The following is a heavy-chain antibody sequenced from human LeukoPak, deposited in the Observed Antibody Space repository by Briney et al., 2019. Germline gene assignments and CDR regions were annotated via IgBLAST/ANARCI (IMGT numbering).Heavy chain of an antibody. Sequence: GGSLRLSCAASGFTFDDYGMSWVRQAPGKGLEWVSGINWNGGSTRYADSVKGRFTISRDNAKNSLYLQMNSLRAEDTALYYCAKDLGGGRRYYFDYWGQGTLVTVSS. J-gene: IGHJ4*02. V-gene: IGHV3-20*04. D-gene: IGHD6-25*01. CDR2: INWNGGST. CDR3: AKDLGGGRRYYFDY. CDR1: GFTFDDYG.